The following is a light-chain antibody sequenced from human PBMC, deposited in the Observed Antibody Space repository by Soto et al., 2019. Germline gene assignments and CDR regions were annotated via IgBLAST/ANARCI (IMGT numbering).Light chain of an antibody. CDR2: RSY. V-gene: IGLV1-47*01. CDR3: AAWDGSLSGWV. J-gene: IGLJ3*02. CDR1: NSNIGTNS. Sequence: QSVLTQPPSASGTPGQRVTISCSESNSNIGTNSVYWFQQLPGAVPKLLIYRSYQRPSGVPDRFSGSQSGTSATLAISGLRSEDEADYYCAAWDGSLSGWVFGGGTKLTVL.